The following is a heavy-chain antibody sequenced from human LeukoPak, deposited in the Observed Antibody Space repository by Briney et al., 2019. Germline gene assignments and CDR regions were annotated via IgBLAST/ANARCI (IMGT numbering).Heavy chain of an antibody. D-gene: IGHD3-3*01. CDR1: GGTFSSYA. V-gene: IGHV1-69*05. J-gene: IGHJ6*03. CDR2: IIPIFGTA. Sequence: GASVKVSCKASGGTFSSYAISWVRQAPGQGLEWMGGIIPIFGTANYAQKFQGRVTITTDESTSTAYMELSSLRSEDTAVYYCARAGAYYDFWSGFRPYYYYMDIWGKGTTVTVSS. CDR3: ARAGAYYDFWSGFRPYYYYMDI.